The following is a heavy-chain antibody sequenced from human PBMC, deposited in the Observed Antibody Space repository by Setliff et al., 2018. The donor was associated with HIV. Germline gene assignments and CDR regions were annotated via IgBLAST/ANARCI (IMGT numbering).Heavy chain of an antibody. V-gene: IGHV7-4-1*02. CDR3: ARDRSHSSMGATDRPIDY. CDR1: GYTFTKYA. J-gene: IGHJ4*02. Sequence: GASVKVSCKASGYTFTKYAMSWVRQAPGQGLEWVGWINTNTGSPTYAQGLTGRFVFSLDTSVNTAYLQVSSLETEDTAVYYCARDRSHSSMGATDRPIDYWGQGTLVTVSS. D-gene: IGHD1-26*01. CDR2: INTNTGSP.